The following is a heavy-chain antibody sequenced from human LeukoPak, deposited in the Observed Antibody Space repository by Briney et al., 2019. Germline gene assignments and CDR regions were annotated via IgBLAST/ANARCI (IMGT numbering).Heavy chain of an antibody. J-gene: IGHJ3*02. Sequence: PSETLSLTCTVSGGSISSYYWSWIRQPPGKGLEWIGYIYYSGSTNYNPSLKSRVTISVDTSKNQFSLKLSSVTAVDTAVYYCARRASYYDSSGYPAGAFDIWGQGTMVTVSS. CDR2: IYYSGST. D-gene: IGHD3-22*01. CDR1: GGSISSYY. CDR3: ARRASYYDSSGYPAGAFDI. V-gene: IGHV4-59*08.